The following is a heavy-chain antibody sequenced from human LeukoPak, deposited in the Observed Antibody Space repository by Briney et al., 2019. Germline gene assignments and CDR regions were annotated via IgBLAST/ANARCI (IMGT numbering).Heavy chain of an antibody. Sequence: SETLSLTCTVSGGSISSYYWSWIRQPAGKGLGWIGRIYTSGSTNYNPSLKSRVTMSVDTSKNQFSLKLSSVTAADTAVYYCARWVIGLRFLEAGNTSAHDAFDIWGQGTMVTVSS. J-gene: IGHJ3*02. CDR3: ARWVIGLRFLEAGNTSAHDAFDI. D-gene: IGHD3-3*01. CDR2: IYTSGST. V-gene: IGHV4-4*07. CDR1: GGSISSYY.